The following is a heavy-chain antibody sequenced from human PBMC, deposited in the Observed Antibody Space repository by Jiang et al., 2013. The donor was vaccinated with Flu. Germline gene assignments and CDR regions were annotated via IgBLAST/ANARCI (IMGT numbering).Heavy chain of an antibody. Sequence: GLVKPSETLSLTCTVSGGSISSYYWSWIRQPPGKGLEWIGYTYYSGSTNYNPSLKSRVTISVDTSKNQFSLKLSSVTAADTAVYYCARHGTDYDILTGDRGQGTLVTVSS. J-gene: IGHJ4*02. CDR2: TYYSGST. CDR1: GGSISSYY. CDR3: ARHGTDYDILTGD. D-gene: IGHD3-9*01. V-gene: IGHV4-59*08.